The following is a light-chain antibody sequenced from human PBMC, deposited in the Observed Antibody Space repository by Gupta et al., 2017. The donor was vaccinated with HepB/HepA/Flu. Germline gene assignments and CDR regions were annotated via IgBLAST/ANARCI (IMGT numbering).Light chain of an antibody. CDR3: QQLNTYPIT. CDR1: QGISSY. CDR2: AVS. J-gene: IGKJ5*01. V-gene: IGKV1-9*01. Sequence: DIQLTQSPSFLSASVGDRVTIACRASQGISSYLAWYQQKPGKAPRLLIYAVSTLQSGVPSRFSGSGSGTEFNLTISSLQPEDVATYYCQQLNTYPITFGQGTXLEIK.